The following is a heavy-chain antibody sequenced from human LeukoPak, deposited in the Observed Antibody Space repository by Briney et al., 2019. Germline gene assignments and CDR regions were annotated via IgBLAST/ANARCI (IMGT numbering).Heavy chain of an antibody. V-gene: IGHV4-39*01. CDR3: ARLGYCTNGVCFFFDY. J-gene: IGHJ4*02. Sequence: SKTLSLTCTVSGGSISSSSYYWGWIRQPPGKWLEWIGSIYYSGSTYYNPSLKSRVTISVDTSKNQFSLKLSSVTAADTAVYYCARLGYCTNGVCFFFDYWGQGTLVTVSS. CDR2: IYYSGST. D-gene: IGHD2-8*01. CDR1: GGSISSSSYY.